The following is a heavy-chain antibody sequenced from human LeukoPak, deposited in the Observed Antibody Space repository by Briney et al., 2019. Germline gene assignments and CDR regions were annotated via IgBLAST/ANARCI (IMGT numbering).Heavy chain of an antibody. D-gene: IGHD3-22*01. Sequence: SETLSLTCAVYGGSFSGYYWSWIRQPAGKGLEWIGEINHSGSTNYNPSLKSRVTISVDTSKNQFSLKLSSVTAADTAVYYCARGLNYYDSSGYYGFDYWGQGTLVTVSS. CDR1: GGSFSGYY. J-gene: IGHJ4*02. CDR2: INHSGST. CDR3: ARGLNYYDSSGYYGFDY. V-gene: IGHV4-34*01.